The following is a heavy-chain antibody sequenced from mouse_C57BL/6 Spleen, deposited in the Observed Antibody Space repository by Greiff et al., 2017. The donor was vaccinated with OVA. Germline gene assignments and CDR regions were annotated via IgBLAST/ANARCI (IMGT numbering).Heavy chain of an antibody. CDR1: GFTFTDYY. V-gene: IGHV7-3*01. CDR2: IRNKANGYTT. J-gene: IGHJ1*03. Sequence: EVKLMESGGGLVQPGGSLSLSCAASGFTFTDYYMSWVRQPPGKALEWLGFIRNKANGYTTEYSASVKGRFTISRDNSQSILYLQMNALRAEDSATYYCARYYSNPYFDVWGTGTTVTVSS. D-gene: IGHD2-5*01. CDR3: ARYYSNPYFDV.